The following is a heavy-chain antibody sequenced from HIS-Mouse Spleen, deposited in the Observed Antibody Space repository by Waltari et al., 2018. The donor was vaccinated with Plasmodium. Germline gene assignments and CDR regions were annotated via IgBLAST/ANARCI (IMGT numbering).Heavy chain of an antibody. CDR3: ARTTYSSSSAKYYYYGMDV. D-gene: IGHD6-6*01. CDR2: IDWDDEK. CDR1: GFSLSTSGMC. Sequence: QVTLRESGPALVKPTQTLTLTCTFSGFSLSTSGMCVSWIRQPPGKALEWLARIDWDDEKYYSTSLKTRRTISKDTSKNQVVLTMTNMDPVDTATYYCARTTYSSSSAKYYYYGMDVWGQGTTVTVSS. V-gene: IGHV2-70*15. J-gene: IGHJ6*02.